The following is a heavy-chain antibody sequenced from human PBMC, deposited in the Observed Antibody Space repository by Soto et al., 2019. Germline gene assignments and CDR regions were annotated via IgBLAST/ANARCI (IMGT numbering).Heavy chain of an antibody. CDR3: MRHVVSGTISRGNWFDP. D-gene: IGHD1-1*01. V-gene: IGHV3-23*01. CDR2: ISGSGGST. Sequence: VGSLRLSCAASGFTFSSYAMSWVRQAPGKGLEWVSAISGSGGSTYYADSVKGRFTISRDNSKNTLYLQMNRLRAEDTAMYYCMRHVVSGTISRGNWFDPWGPGTLVTVSS. J-gene: IGHJ5*02. CDR1: GFTFSSYA.